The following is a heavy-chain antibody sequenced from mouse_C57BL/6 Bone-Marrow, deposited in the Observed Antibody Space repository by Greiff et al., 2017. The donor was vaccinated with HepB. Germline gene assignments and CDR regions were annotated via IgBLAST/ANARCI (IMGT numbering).Heavy chain of an antibody. J-gene: IGHJ4*01. CDR3: TGGRKFGYAMDY. CDR2: ISSGGDYI. V-gene: IGHV5-9-1*02. CDR1: GFTFSSYA. D-gene: IGHD3-1*01. Sequence: EVQRVESGAGLVKPGGSLKLSCAASGFTFSSYAMSWVRQTPEQRLEWVAYISSGGDYIYYADTLKGRCTISIDNARTTLYLQMSSLKSEDTAMYYCTGGRKFGYAMDYWGQGTSVTVSS.